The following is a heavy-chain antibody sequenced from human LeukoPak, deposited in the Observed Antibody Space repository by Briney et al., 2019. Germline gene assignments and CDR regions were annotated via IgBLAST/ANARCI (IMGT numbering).Heavy chain of an antibody. D-gene: IGHD5-18*01. J-gene: IGHJ6*02. CDR2: ISGSGGST. CDR1: GFTFSSYA. Sequence: GGSLRLSCAASGFTFSSYAMSWVRQAPGKGLEWVSAISGSGGSTYYADSVKGRFTISRDNAKNSLYLQMNSLRAEDTAVYYCAREWEGSYGPDYYYYGMDVWGQGTTVTVSS. V-gene: IGHV3-23*01. CDR3: AREWEGSYGPDYYYYGMDV.